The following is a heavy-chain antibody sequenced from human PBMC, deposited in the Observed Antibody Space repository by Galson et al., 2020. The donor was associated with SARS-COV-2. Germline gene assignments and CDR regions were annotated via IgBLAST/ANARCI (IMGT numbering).Heavy chain of an antibody. CDR3: ARDRKGFWGGFCLDY. CDR1: GGSISSSSYF. J-gene: IGHJ4*02. Sequence: SETLSLTCTVSGGSISSSSYFWGWIRQPPGKGLEWIGSIYYSGTTYYNPSLESRVTISVDTSKNQFSLKVNAVTAADTAGYYCARDRKGFWGGFCLDYWGPGTLVTVSS. CDR2: IYYSGTT. V-gene: IGHV4-39*07. D-gene: IGHD3-3*01.